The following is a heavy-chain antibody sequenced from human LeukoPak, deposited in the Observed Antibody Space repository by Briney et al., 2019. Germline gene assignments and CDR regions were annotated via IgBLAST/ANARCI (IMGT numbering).Heavy chain of an antibody. CDR1: GGFFRVYY. J-gene: IGHJ1*01. CDR2: INHSGTT. D-gene: IGHD6-19*01. Sequence: SETLSLTCAVYGGFFRVYYWSWIRQPPGKGLEWIGKINHSGTTNYNPSLKSRVTISVNTSNTQFSLKLSSVTAADTAVYYCASHRGGWYLGYFQHWGQGTLVTVSS. CDR3: ASHRGGWYLGYFQH. V-gene: IGHV4-34*01.